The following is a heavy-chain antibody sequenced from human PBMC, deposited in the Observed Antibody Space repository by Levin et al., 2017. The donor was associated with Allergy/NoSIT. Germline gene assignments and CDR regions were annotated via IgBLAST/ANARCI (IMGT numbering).Heavy chain of an antibody. D-gene: IGHD3-22*01. CDR3: GHSDRYYYDSSGYGGKGAFDI. CDR1: GFSLNISGVG. CDR2: IYWDDDK. V-gene: IGHV2-5*02. J-gene: IGHJ3*02. Sequence: SGPTLVKPTQTLTLTCTFSGFSLNISGVGVGWIRQPPGKALEWLALIYWDDDKRYSPSLKSRLTITKDTSKNQVVLTMINMDPVDTATYYCGHSDRYYYDSSGYGGKGAFDIWGQGTMVTVSS.